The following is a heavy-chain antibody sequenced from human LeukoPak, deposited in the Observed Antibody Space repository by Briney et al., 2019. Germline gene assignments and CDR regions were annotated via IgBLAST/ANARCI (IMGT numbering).Heavy chain of an antibody. V-gene: IGHV4-38-2*01. CDR3: AWKYYYDSSGYFYVDQ. J-gene: IGHJ4*02. CDR2: IYHSGTT. D-gene: IGHD3-22*01. CDR1: GYSISSGYY. Sequence: PSETLSLTCAVSGYSISSGYYWGWIRQYPEKGLEWIGSIYHSGTTYYNPSLKSRVTISIDTSKNQFSLKLNSVTAAETAVYYCAWKYYYDSSGYFYVDQWGQGILVTVSS.